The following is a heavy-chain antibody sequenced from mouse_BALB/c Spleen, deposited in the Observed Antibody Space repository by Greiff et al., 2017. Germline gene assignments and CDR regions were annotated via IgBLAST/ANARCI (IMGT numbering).Heavy chain of an antibody. CDR3: VREGHYYGTY. J-gene: IGHJ3*01. CDR2: IWTGGGT. D-gene: IGHD1-2*01. Sequence: VQGVESGPGLVAPSQSLSITCTVSGFSLTSYDISWIRQPPGKGLEWLGVIWTGGGTNYNSAFMSRLSISKDNSKSQVFLKMNSLQTDDTAIYYCVREGHYYGTYWGQGTLVTVSA. V-gene: IGHV2-9-2*01. CDR1: GFSLTSYD.